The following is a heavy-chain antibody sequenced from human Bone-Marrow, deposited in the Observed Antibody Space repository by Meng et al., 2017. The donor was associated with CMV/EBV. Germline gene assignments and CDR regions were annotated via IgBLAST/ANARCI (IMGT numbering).Heavy chain of an antibody. CDR1: GHTFTSYD. Sequence: ASVKVSCKASGHTFTSYDINWVRQATGQGLEWMGWMNPNSGNTGYAQKFQGRVTMTRNTSISTAYMELSSLRSEDTAVYYCAIGSPTAMATYYYYGMDVWGQGTTVTVSS. CDR2: MNPNSGNT. J-gene: IGHJ6*02. V-gene: IGHV1-8*01. D-gene: IGHD5-18*01. CDR3: AIGSPTAMATYYYYGMDV.